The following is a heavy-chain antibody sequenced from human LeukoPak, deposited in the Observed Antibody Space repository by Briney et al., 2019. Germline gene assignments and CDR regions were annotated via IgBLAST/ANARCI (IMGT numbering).Heavy chain of an antibody. D-gene: IGHD2-2*01. J-gene: IGHJ4*02. CDR1: GFTFSKYA. V-gene: IGHV3-23*01. CDR2: ISGSGDIT. CDR3: AKDRGVQAANGAYFDY. Sequence: PGGSLRLSCAASGFTFSKYAMTWVRQAPGKGLEWVSAISGSGDITYYADSVKGRFTISRDNSRTTLYLQLNSLRAEDTAVYYCAKDRGVQAANGAYFDYWGQGTLVTVSS.